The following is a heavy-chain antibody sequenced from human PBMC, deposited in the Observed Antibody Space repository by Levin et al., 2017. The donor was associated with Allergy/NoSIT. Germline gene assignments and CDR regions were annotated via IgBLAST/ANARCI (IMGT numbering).Heavy chain of an antibody. Sequence: GGSLRLSCAASGFTFSSYAMSWVRQAPGKGLEWVSAISGSGGSTYYADSVKGRFTISRDNSKNTLYLQMNSLRAEDTAVYYCAKGIIVGATRLYYYGMDVWGQGTTVTVSS. CDR1: GFTFSSYA. V-gene: IGHV3-23*01. D-gene: IGHD1-26*01. CDR3: AKGIIVGATRLYYYGMDV. J-gene: IGHJ6*02. CDR2: ISGSGGST.